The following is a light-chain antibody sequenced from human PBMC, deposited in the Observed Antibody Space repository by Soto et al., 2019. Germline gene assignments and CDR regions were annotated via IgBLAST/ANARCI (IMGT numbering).Light chain of an antibody. J-gene: IGKJ5*01. Sequence: DVQITQSPSTLSAAVGTRVPITCRASQSISTWLAWYQQKPGKAPKSLIYATSNLQSGVPSRFSGSGFGTEFTLTISSLQPEDFATYYCQQYNTYPITFGQGTRLEIK. V-gene: IGKV1D-16*01. CDR2: ATS. CDR3: QQYNTYPIT. CDR1: QSISTW.